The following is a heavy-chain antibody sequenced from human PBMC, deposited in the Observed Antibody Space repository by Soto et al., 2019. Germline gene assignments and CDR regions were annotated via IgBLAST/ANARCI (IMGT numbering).Heavy chain of an antibody. J-gene: IGHJ5*02. CDR2: IYYSGST. CDR1: GGSISSSSYY. D-gene: IGHD6-6*01. Sequence: PSETLSLTCTVSGGSISSSSYYWGWIRQPPGKGLEWIGSIYYSGSTYYNPSLKSRVTISVDTSKNQFSLKLSSVTAADTAVYYCARREYSRSWFDPWGQGTLVTVSS. CDR3: ARREYSRSWFDP. V-gene: IGHV4-39*01.